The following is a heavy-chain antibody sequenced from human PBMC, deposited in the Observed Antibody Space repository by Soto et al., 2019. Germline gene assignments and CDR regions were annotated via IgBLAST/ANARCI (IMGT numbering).Heavy chain of an antibody. V-gene: IGHV3-23*01. D-gene: IGHD6-19*01. J-gene: IGHJ4*02. CDR3: AKRNSSGWYYFDY. CDR2: IGVNT. Sequence: PGGSLRLSCAASGFTFSSYAMSWVRQAPGMGLEWVSTIGVNTHYADSVKGRFTISRDSSKTTVFLQMNRLRAEDTAVYYCAKRNSSGWYYFDYWGQGTWSPSPQ. CDR1: GFTFSSYA.